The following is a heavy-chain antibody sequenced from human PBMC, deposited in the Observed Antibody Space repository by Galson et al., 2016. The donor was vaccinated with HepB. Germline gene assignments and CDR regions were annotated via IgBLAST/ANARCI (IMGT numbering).Heavy chain of an antibody. CDR1: GFTFSSYG. Sequence: SLRLSCAASGFTFSSYGMSWVRQAPGKGLEWVSASSGRDDRTYYADSVKGRFTISRDNSRDTLYLQMNSLRVEDTAVYYCVRDDSREANGFDIWGQGTTVVVSS. J-gene: IGHJ3*02. CDR2: SSGRDDRT. D-gene: IGHD3-22*01. V-gene: IGHV3-23*01. CDR3: VRDDSREANGFDI.